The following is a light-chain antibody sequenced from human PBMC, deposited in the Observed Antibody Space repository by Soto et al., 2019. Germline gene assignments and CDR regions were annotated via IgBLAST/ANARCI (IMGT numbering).Light chain of an antibody. Sequence: DIQMTQSPSSLSASVGDRVTITCRASQGISTYLNWYQQKPGKAPKLLIYAASSLQSGVPSRFSGSGSETDFTLTISSLQPEDFATYSRQQSYSTTWTFGQGTKVEIK. CDR2: AAS. V-gene: IGKV1-39*01. J-gene: IGKJ1*01. CDR1: QGISTY. CDR3: QQSYSTTWT.